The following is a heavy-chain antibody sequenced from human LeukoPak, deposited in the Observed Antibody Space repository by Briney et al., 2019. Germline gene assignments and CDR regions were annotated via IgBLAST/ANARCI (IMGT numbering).Heavy chain of an antibody. CDR3: ARVRRGDGNIVVVVAATHYFDY. CDR2: INHSGST. J-gene: IGHJ4*02. Sequence: SETLSLTCAVYGASFSGYYWSWIRQPPGKGLEWIGEINHSGSTNYNPSLKSRVTISVDTSKNQVSLKLSSVTAADTAVYYCARVRRGDGNIVVVVAATHYFDYWGQGTLVTVSS. D-gene: IGHD2-15*01. V-gene: IGHV4-34*01. CDR1: GASFSGYY.